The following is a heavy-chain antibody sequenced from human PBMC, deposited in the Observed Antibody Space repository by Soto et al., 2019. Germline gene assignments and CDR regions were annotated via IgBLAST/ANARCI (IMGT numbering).Heavy chain of an antibody. J-gene: IGHJ4*02. Sequence: ASVNFSCKASGYTFTSYAMHWVRQAPGQRLEWMGGINAGNGNTKYSQKFQGRVTITRDTSASTAYMELSSLRSEDTAVYYCARVSSQSLKDTAMVPWGQGTLVTVSS. V-gene: IGHV1-3*01. CDR2: INAGNGNT. CDR1: GYTFTSYA. D-gene: IGHD5-18*01. CDR3: ARVSSQSLKDTAMVP.